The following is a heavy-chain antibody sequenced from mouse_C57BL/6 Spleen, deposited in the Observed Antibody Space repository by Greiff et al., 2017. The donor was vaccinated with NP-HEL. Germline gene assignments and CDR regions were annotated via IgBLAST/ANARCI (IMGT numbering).Heavy chain of an antibody. V-gene: IGHV5-4*01. CDR3: ARDFATMVTGLAMDY. CDR1: GFTFSSYA. J-gene: IGHJ4*01. Sequence: EVMLVESGGGLVKPGGSLKLSCAASGFTFSSYAMSWVRQTPEKRLEWVATISDGGSYTYYPDNVKGRFTISRDNAKNNLYLQMSHLKSEDTAMYYWARDFATMVTGLAMDYWGQGTSVTVSS. CDR2: ISDGGSYT. D-gene: IGHD2-2*01.